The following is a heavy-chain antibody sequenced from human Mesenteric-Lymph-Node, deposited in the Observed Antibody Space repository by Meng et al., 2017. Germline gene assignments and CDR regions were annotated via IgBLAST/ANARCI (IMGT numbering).Heavy chain of an antibody. CDR2: INHSGST. CDR1: CGSFIGYY. Sequence: QVQLQQWGAGLLKPSATLSLTCAVYCGSFIGYYWSWIRQPPGKGLEWIGEINHSGSTNYNPSLKSRVTISVDTSKTQFSLKLSSVTAADTAVYYCARVSGAGNVDEDWYFDLWGRGTLVTVSS. J-gene: IGHJ2*01. D-gene: IGHD2-15*01. CDR3: ARVSGAGNVDEDWYFDL. V-gene: IGHV4-34*01.